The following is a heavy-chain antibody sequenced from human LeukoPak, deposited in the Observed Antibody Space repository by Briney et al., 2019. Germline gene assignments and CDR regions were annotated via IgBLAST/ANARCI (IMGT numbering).Heavy chain of an antibody. Sequence: SETLSLTCSVSGDSISSTSFYWGWIRQPPGKGLEWIGSIFYSGTTYYNPSLKSRVTISVDTSKNQFSLKLSSVTAADTAVYYCARSTGDYFDYWGQGTLVTVSS. V-gene: IGHV4-39*07. CDR2: IFYSGTT. CDR3: ARSTGDYFDY. CDR1: GDSISSTSFY. J-gene: IGHJ4*02. D-gene: IGHD7-27*01.